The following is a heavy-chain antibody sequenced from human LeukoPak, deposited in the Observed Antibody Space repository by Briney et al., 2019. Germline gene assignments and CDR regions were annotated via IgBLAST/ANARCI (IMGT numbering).Heavy chain of an antibody. D-gene: IGHD6-19*01. Sequence: PGGSLRLSCAASGFTFSNAWMSWVRQAPGKGLEWVGRIKSKTDGGTTDYAAPVKGRFTISRDDSKNTLYLQMNSLKTEDTAVYYCTTESRGWRNWFDPWGQGTLVTVSS. CDR1: GFTFSNAW. CDR3: TTESRGWRNWFDP. V-gene: IGHV3-15*01. CDR2: IKSKTDGGTT. J-gene: IGHJ5*02.